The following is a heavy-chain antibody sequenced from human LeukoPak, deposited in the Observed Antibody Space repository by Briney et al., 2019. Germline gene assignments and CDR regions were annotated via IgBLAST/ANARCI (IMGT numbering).Heavy chain of an antibody. V-gene: IGHV3-23*01. CDR3: ARVGGRGYSYGQPSGLDY. CDR1: DFSFITYA. J-gene: IGHJ4*02. D-gene: IGHD5-18*01. CDR2: ISGGGDAT. Sequence: GRSLRLSCAASDFSFITYAMSWVRQAPGRGLEWVSTISGGGDATYYADSVKGRFTISRDNSKNTLYLQMNSLRVEDTAVYYCARVGGRGYSYGQPSGLDYWGQGTLVTVSS.